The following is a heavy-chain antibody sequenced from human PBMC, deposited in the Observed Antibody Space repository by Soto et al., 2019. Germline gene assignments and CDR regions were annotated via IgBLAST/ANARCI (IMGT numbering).Heavy chain of an antibody. J-gene: IGHJ4*02. D-gene: IGHD2-15*01. Sequence: QLVESGGGVVQPGRSLRLSCAASGFTFSCCGMHWVRQAPGKGLEWVALIWFDGSAEYYADSVKGRFTISRDNSKNTLYLQMNNLRAEDTAMYYCAREGYCSGGICECDYWGQGTLVTVSS. CDR3: AREGYCSGGICECDY. CDR2: IWFDGSAE. CDR1: GFTFSCCG. V-gene: IGHV3-33*01.